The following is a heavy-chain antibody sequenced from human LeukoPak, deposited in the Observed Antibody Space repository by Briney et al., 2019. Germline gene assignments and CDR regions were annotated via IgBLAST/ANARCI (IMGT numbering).Heavy chain of an antibody. Sequence: WETLSLTCAVYGGSFSGYYWSWIRQPPGKGLEWIGEINHSGSTNYNPSLKSRVTISVDTSKNQFSLKLSSVTAADTAVYYCARHHTYYDILTGYLRGYYFDYWGQGTLVTVSS. D-gene: IGHD3-9*01. CDR1: GGSFSGYY. CDR2: INHSGST. J-gene: IGHJ4*02. CDR3: ARHHTYYDILTGYLRGYYFDY. V-gene: IGHV4-34*01.